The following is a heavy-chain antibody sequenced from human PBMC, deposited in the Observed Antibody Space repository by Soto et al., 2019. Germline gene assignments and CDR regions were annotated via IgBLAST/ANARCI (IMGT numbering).Heavy chain of an antibody. Sequence: QAGGSLRLSCAASGFTFSSYAMSWVRQAPGKGLEWVSAISGSGGSTYYADSVKGRFTISRDNSKNTLYLQMNSLRAEDTAVYYCAKDLGSREWLARWGQGTLVTVSS. CDR3: AKDLGSREWLAR. CDR2: ISGSGGST. CDR1: GFTFSSYA. D-gene: IGHD6-19*01. V-gene: IGHV3-23*01. J-gene: IGHJ4*02.